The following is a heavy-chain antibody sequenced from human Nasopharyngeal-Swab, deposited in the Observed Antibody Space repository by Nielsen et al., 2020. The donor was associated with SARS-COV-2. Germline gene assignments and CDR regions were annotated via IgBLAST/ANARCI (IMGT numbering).Heavy chain of an antibody. CDR1: GFTFSSYS. V-gene: IGHV3-48*01. J-gene: IGHJ4*02. Sequence: GGSLRLSCAASGFTFSSYSMNWVRQAPGKGLEWVSYISSSSSTIYYADSVKGRFTISRDNAKNSLYLQMNSLRAEDTAAYYCARGARTGQFHFDYWGQGTLVTVSS. CDR3: ARGARTGQFHFDY. D-gene: IGHD1/OR15-1a*01. CDR2: ISSSSSTI.